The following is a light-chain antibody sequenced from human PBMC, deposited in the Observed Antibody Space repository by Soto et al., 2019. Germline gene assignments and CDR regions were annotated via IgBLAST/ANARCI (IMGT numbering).Light chain of an antibody. J-gene: IGLJ1*01. CDR1: SSDVGGYNY. CDR3: SSYTSSSTLLYV. V-gene: IGLV2-14*01. CDR2: DVS. Sequence: QSVLTQPASVSGSPEQSITISCTGTSSDVGGYNYVSWYQQHPGKAPKLMIYDVSNRPSGVSNRFSGSKSGNTASLTISGLQAEDEADYYCSSYTSSSTLLYVFGTGTKLTVL.